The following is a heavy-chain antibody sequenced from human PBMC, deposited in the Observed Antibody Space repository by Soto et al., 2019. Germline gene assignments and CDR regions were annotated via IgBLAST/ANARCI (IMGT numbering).Heavy chain of an antibody. CDR3: AREHYGNSAWFDP. Sequence: ASVKVSCKASGYTFPSYYINRVRQATGQGLEWMGWMNPNSGNTGYAQKFQGRVTMTRNTSIRTAYMELSSLRSEDTAVYYCAREHYGNSAWFDPWGQGTLVTVSS. V-gene: IGHV1-8*01. D-gene: IGHD3-10*01. J-gene: IGHJ5*02. CDR1: GYTFPSYY. CDR2: MNPNSGNT.